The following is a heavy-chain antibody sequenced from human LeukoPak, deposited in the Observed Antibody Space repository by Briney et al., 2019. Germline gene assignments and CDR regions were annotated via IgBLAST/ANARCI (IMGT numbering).Heavy chain of an antibody. D-gene: IGHD3-22*01. V-gene: IGHV3-9*01. CDR1: GFTFDDYA. CDR3: ASGYYYDSSGYYYGYY. CDR2: ISWNSGSI. J-gene: IGHJ4*02. Sequence: GRSLRLSCAASGFTFDDYAMHWVRQAPGKGLEWVSGISWNSGSIGYADSVKGRFTISRDNAKNTLYLQMNSLRAEDTAVYYCASGYYYDSSGYYYGYYWGQGTLVTVSS.